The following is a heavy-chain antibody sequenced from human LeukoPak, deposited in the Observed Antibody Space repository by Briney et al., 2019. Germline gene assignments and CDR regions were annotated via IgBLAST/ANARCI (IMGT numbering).Heavy chain of an antibody. V-gene: IGHV4-4*02. J-gene: IGHJ4*02. CDR1: GGSISSSHW. CDR3: GRSFEYSSSFRPPDY. CDR2: IYHSGTT. D-gene: IGHD6-6*01. Sequence: SETLSLTCAVSGGSISSSHWWSWVRPPPGKGLEWIGEIYHSGTTNYNPSLKSRVTISVDKSKNQFSLNLSSVTAADTAVYYCGRSFEYSSSFRPPDYWGQGTLVTVSS.